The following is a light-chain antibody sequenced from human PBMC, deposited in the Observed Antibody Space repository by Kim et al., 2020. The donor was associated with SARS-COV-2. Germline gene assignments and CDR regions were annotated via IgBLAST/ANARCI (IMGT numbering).Light chain of an antibody. CDR3: GTWDTRLKVGV. CDR2: AND. J-gene: IGLJ2*01. V-gene: IGLV1-51*01. CDR1: TAKFGSGY. Sequence: GQTVTTSSSATTAKFGSGYVSWYQQLPGTAPKLLIYANDKRPSGIPDRFSGSKSGTSATLGITGLQTGDEADYFCGTWDTRLKVGVFGGGTRLTVL.